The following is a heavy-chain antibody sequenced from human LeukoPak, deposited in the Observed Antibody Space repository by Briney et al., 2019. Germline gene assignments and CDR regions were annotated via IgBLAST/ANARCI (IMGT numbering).Heavy chain of an antibody. CDR1: GGTFSGYA. Sequence: VASVKVSCKASGGTFSGYAISWVRQAPGQGLEWMGRIIPILGIANYAQKFQGRVTITAEKSTSTAYMVLSSLRSEDTAVYYCAQDVRGPYYYGMDVWGQGTTVTVSS. J-gene: IGHJ6*02. CDR3: AQDVRGPYYYGMDV. CDR2: IIPILGIA. V-gene: IGHV1-69*04. D-gene: IGHD3-10*01.